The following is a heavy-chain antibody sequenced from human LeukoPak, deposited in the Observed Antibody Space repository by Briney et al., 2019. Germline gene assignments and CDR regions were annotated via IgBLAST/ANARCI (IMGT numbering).Heavy chain of an antibody. CDR2: ISYDGSNK. CDR1: GFTFSSYA. CDR3: AREFDYYDSSGHFDY. J-gene: IGHJ4*02. Sequence: GRSLRLSCAASGFTFSSYAMHWVRQAPGKGLEWVAVISYDGSNKYYADSVKGRFTISRDNSKNTLYLQMNSLRAEDTAVFYCAREFDYYDSSGHFDYWGQGTLVTVSP. D-gene: IGHD3-22*01. V-gene: IGHV3-30*04.